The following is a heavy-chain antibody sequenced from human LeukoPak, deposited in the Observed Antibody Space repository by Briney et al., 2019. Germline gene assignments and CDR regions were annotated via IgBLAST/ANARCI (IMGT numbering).Heavy chain of an antibody. Sequence: SETLSLTCTVSGGSISSSSYYWGWIRQPPGKGLGWIGSIYYSGSTYYNPSLKSRVTISVDTSKNQFSLKLSSVTAADTAVYYCAAGSAYYFDYWGQGTLVTVSS. CDR2: IYYSGST. CDR3: AAGSAYYFDY. V-gene: IGHV4-39*07. J-gene: IGHJ4*02. CDR1: GGSISSSSYY.